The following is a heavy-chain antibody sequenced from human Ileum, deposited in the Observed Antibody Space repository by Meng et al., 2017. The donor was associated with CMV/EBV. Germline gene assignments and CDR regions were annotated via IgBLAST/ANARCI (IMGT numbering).Heavy chain of an antibody. V-gene: IGHV3-30*02. CDR3: AKDWSLKYDGSGYYQLAH. CDR2: IRFDGNNK. D-gene: IGHD3-22*01. CDR1: GFIFSDYG. J-gene: IGHJ4*02. Sequence: GGSLRLSCAASGFIFSDYGMHWVRQAPGKGLEWVAFIRFDGNNKYHLDSVEGRFAISRDNSKNTLYLEMNILRTEDTAVYYCAKDWSLKYDGSGYYQLAHWGQGTLVTGYS.